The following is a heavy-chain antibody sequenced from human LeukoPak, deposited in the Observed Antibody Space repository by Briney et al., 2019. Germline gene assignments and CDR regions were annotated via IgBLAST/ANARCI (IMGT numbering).Heavy chain of an antibody. D-gene: IGHD6-19*01. V-gene: IGHV1-18*01. J-gene: IGHJ3*02. Sequence: GASVRVSCKASGYTFTSYDINWVRQATGQGLEWMGWISGYNGNTNYAQKFQGRVTMTKDTSTSRVYMELRSLRPDDTAVYYCARDFEAVADEEGYDAFDIWGQGTMVTVSS. CDR3: ARDFEAVADEEGYDAFDI. CDR2: ISGYNGNT. CDR1: GYTFTSYD.